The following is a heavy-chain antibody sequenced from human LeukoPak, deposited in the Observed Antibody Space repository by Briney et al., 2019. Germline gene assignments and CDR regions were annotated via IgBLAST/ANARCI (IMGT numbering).Heavy chain of an antibody. CDR2: INHAGNT. J-gene: IGHJ5*02. V-gene: IGHV4-34*01. Sequence: PSETLSLTCGVYGGSFNDYYWSWICQPPGKGLEWIGEINHAGNTNYNPSLKSRVSMSVDRSKSQVSLHLNSVTAADTAVYYCARSHGAGLQWFDTWGQGTPVTVSS. D-gene: IGHD3-10*01. CDR3: ARSHGAGLQWFDT. CDR1: GGSFNDYY.